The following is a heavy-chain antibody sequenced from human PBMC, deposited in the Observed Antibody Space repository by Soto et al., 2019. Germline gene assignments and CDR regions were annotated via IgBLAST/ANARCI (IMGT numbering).Heavy chain of an antibody. Sequence: SVKVSCKASGYTFSRYYMHWVRQAPGQGLEWMGIINPSGGSASYAQKFQGRVTMTWDTSTSTVYMEVSSLTSEDTALYYCARGRAGMIVVVIDYWGQGTLVTVSS. J-gene: IGHJ4*02. CDR2: INPSGGSA. CDR3: ARGRAGMIVVVIDY. CDR1: GYTFSRYY. D-gene: IGHD3-22*01. V-gene: IGHV1-46*01.